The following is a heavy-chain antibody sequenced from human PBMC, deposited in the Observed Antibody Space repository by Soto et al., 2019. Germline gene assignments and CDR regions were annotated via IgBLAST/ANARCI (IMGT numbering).Heavy chain of an antibody. J-gene: IGHJ5*02. D-gene: IGHD3-22*01. CDR1: GGTFSSYA. V-gene: IGHV1-69*12. CDR3: ARVSGPRSVYYPYWSAP. CDR2: IIPIFGTA. Sequence: QVQLVQSGAEVKKPGSSMKVSCKASGGTFSSYAITWVRQAPGQGLEWMGGIIPIFGTANYAEKFQARVTIPADQSTSTAYMEINSLRPENPAVYFCARVSGPRSVYYPYWSAPWGQGTLVTVSS.